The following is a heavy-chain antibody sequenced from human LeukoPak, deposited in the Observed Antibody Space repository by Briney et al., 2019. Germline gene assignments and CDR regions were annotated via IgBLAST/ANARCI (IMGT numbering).Heavy chain of an antibody. D-gene: IGHD3-22*01. CDR2: IIPIFGTA. CDR3: ARDASIYDSSGYYYLW. Sequence: ASVKVSCXASGRTFSRYAISWVRQAPGQGLEWMGGIIPIFGTANYAQKFQVRVTITADESSSTAYMELSSLRSEDTAVYYCARDASIYDSSGYYYLWWGQGTLVTVSS. CDR1: GRTFSRYA. V-gene: IGHV1-69*13. J-gene: IGHJ4*02.